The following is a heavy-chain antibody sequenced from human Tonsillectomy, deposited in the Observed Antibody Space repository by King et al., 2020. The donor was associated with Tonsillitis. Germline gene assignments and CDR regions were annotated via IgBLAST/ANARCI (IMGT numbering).Heavy chain of an antibody. CDR1: GYTFTNYG. J-gene: IGHJ1*01. CDR2: ISGYYCNT. Sequence: VQLVESGAEVKKPGASVKVSCKASGYTFTNYGINWVRQAPGQGLEWMGWISGYYCNTNYAQTLQGRVTMTTDTSTSTAYMERRSLRSDDTAVYYCAREGVGCTGGSCYSGYFQHWGQGTLVTVSS. V-gene: IGHV1-18*01. D-gene: IGHD2-15*01. CDR3: AREGVGCTGGSCYSGYFQH.